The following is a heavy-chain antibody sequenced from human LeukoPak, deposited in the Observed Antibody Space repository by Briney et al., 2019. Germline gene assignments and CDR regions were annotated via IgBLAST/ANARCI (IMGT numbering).Heavy chain of an antibody. D-gene: IGHD3-22*01. J-gene: IGHJ3*02. V-gene: IGHV1-69*01. CDR2: IIPIFGTA. Sequence: SVKVSCKASGGTFSSYAISWVQQAPGQGLEWMGGIIPIFGTANYAQKFQGRVTITADESTSTAYMELSSLRSEDTAVYYCARERPYDSSGYFFDAFDIWGQGTMVTVSS. CDR1: GGTFSSYA. CDR3: ARERPYDSSGYFFDAFDI.